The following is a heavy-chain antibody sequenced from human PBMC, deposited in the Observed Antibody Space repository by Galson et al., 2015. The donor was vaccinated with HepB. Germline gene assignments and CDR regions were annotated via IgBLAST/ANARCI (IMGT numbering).Heavy chain of an antibody. CDR1: GFTFSSYS. D-gene: IGHD6-19*01. CDR3: ARESSGWYPAGGF. Sequence: SLRLSCAASGFTFSSYSMNWVRQAPGKGLEWVSSIRSSSSYIYYADSVKGRFTISRDNAQNSLYLQMNSLRAEDTAGYYCARESSGWYPAGGFWGQGTLVTVSS. J-gene: IGHJ4*02. CDR2: IRSSSSYI. V-gene: IGHV3-21*01.